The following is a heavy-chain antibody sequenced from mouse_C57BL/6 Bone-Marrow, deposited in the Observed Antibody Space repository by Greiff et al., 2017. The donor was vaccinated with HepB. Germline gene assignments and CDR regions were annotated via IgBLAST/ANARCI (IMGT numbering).Heavy chain of an antibody. J-gene: IGHJ3*01. Sequence: QVQLQQPGAELVMPGASVKLSCKASGYTFTSYRMHWVKQRPGQGLEWIGEIDPSDSYTNYNQKFKGKSTLTVDKSSSTAYMQLSSLTSEDSAVYYCAREETYYYGSSYGFAYWGQGTLVTVSA. CDR2: IDPSDSYT. V-gene: IGHV1-69*01. CDR1: GYTFTSYR. D-gene: IGHD1-1*01. CDR3: AREETYYYGSSYGFAY.